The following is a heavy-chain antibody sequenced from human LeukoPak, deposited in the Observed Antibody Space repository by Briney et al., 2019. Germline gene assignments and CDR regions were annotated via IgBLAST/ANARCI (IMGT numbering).Heavy chain of an antibody. J-gene: IGHJ5*02. CDR2: ISAYNGNT. D-gene: IGHD3-22*01. CDR3: ARDSSGYNWFDP. CDR1: GYTFTSYG. V-gene: IGHV1-18*01. Sequence: ASVTVSCKASGYTFTSYGISWVRQAPGQGLEWMGWISAYNGNTNYAQKLQGRVTMTTDTSTSTAYMELRSLRSDDTAVYYCARDSSGYNWFDPWGQGTLVTVSS.